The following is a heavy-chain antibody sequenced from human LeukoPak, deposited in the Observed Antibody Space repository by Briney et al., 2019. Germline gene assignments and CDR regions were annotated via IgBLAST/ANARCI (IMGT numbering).Heavy chain of an antibody. CDR3: ATGVVDGTEIYYYYYDGMDV. J-gene: IGHJ6*02. CDR1: GFTFSSYA. V-gene: IGHV3-23*01. CDR2: ISGGGGST. D-gene: IGHD6-19*01. Sequence: PGGSLRLSCAASGFTFSSYAMSWVRQAPGKGLEWVSAISGGGGSTYYADSVKGRFTISRDNSKNTLYLQVNSLRAEDTAVYYCATGVVDGTEIYYYYYDGMDVWGQGPTVTVSS.